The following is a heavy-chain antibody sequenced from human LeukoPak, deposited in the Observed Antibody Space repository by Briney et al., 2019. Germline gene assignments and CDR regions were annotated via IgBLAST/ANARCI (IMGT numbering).Heavy chain of an antibody. J-gene: IGHJ5*02. Sequence: SETLSLTCAVYGGSFSGYYWSWIRQPPGKGLEWIGEINHSGSTNYNPSLKSRVTISVDTSKNQFSLKLSSVTSADTAVYYCARVFNWNYVGMFDPWGQGTLVTVSS. CDR3: ARVFNWNYVGMFDP. D-gene: IGHD1-7*01. CDR1: GGSFSGYY. CDR2: INHSGST. V-gene: IGHV4-34*01.